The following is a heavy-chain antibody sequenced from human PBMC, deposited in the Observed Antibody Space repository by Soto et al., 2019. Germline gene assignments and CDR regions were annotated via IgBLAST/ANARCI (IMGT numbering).Heavy chain of an antibody. J-gene: IGHJ5*02. D-gene: IGHD6-19*01. CDR1: GYTFTTYG. V-gene: IGHV1-18*01. Sequence: QVQLVQSGAEVKKPGASVKVSCKASGYTFTTYGLTWVRQAPGQGLEWMGWISGYNGNTNYAQKLQGRVTMTTDTSTSTAYMELRSLRSDDTAVYYCARVSVAGSGENWFDPWGQGTLVTVSS. CDR3: ARVSVAGSGENWFDP. CDR2: ISGYNGNT.